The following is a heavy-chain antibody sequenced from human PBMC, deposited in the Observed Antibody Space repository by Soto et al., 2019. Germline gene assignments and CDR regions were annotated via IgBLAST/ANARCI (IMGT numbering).Heavy chain of an antibody. D-gene: IGHD3-16*02. J-gene: IGHJ4*02. CDR2: VSGSAGTT. CDR1: GFISSDYA. Sequence: GGSLRLSCAASGFISSDYAMIWVRQAPGKGLEWVSGVSGSAGTTNYADSVQGRFTVSRDNSKNTLYLQMSSLRTEDTAVYFCAKLSVDRLRPGQHFDYWGQGTLVTVSS. CDR3: AKLSVDRLRPGQHFDY. V-gene: IGHV3-23*01.